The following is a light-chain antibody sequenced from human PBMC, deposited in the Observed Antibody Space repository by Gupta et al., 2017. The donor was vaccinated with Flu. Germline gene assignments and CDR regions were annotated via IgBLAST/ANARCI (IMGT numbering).Light chain of an antibody. Sequence: QSALTQPRSLSGSPGQSITISCTGTSSDVGSYNLVSWYQQHPGKAPKLMIYEGSKRPSGVSNRFSGSKSGNTASLTISGLQAEDEADYYCCSYAGSSTFVFGGGTKLTVL. J-gene: IGLJ2*01. CDR3: CSYAGSSTFV. V-gene: IGLV2-23*03. CDR2: EGS. CDR1: SSDVGSYNL.